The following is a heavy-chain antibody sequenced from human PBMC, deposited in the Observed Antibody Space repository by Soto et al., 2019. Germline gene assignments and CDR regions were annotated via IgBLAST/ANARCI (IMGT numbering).Heavy chain of an antibody. D-gene: IGHD3-3*01. Sequence: GGSLRLSCAASGFTFSSYAMSWVRQAPGKGLEWVSAISGSGGSTYYADSVKGRFTISRDNSKNTLYLQMNSLRSEDMAVYYCAKESNYDFWSGYYYYYYGMDVWGKGTTVTVSS. CDR1: GFTFSSYA. CDR2: ISGSGGST. V-gene: IGHV3-23*01. CDR3: AKESNYDFWSGYYYYYYGMDV. J-gene: IGHJ6*04.